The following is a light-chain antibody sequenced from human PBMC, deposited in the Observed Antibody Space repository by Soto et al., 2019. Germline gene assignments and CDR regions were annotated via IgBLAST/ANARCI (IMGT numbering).Light chain of an antibody. CDR1: NSNIGANS. CDR3: GTWHTTLSVEWV. V-gene: IGLV1-51*01. J-gene: IGLJ3*02. CDR2: DDD. Sequence: QLVLTQPPSVSAAPGQKVTISCSGSNSNIGANSVSWYQHLPGTAPKLVIYDDDKRPSGIPDRFSGSKSGTSATLDITGLQIGDEADYYCGTWHTTLSVEWVFGGGTKLTVL.